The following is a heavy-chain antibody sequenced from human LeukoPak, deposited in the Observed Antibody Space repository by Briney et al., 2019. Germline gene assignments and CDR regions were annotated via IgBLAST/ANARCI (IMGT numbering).Heavy chain of an antibody. CDR3: ARDLRYFGYFDY. J-gene: IGHJ4*02. V-gene: IGHV4-30-4*08. CDR2: IYYSGSS. D-gene: IGHD3-9*01. CDR1: GGSISSGDYY. Sequence: SETLSLTCTVSGGSISSGDYYWSWIRQPPWKGLEWIGYIYYSGSSYYNPSLKSRVTISVDTSKNQFSLKLNSVTAADTAVYYCARDLRYFGYFDYWGQGTLVTVSS.